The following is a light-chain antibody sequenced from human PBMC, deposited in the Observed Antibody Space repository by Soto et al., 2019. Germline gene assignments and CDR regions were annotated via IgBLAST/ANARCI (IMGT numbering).Light chain of an antibody. V-gene: IGKV1-9*01. J-gene: IGKJ4*01. CDR1: QGIRSY. CDR2: AAS. CDR3: QHLNSFPLS. Sequence: DIQMTQSPSSLSASVGDRVTITCRASQGIRSYLAWYQQKPGKAPNLLIYAASTLQSGVPSRFSGGGSGTEFTLTISSLQPEDFATYYCQHLNSFPLSFGGGTKVDI.